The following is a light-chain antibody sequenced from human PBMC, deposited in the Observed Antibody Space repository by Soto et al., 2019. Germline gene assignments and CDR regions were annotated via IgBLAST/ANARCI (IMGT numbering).Light chain of an antibody. CDR3: QKYDSAPWT. CDR2: GAS. CDR1: QGISNY. Sequence: EIQMTQSPSSLSASVGDRVTITCRASQGISNYLAWYQQKPGKVPKLLIYGASTLQSGVPSRLSGSGSGTDFTLISNSLQPEDVATYYCQKYDSAPWTFGQGTKVEI. V-gene: IGKV1-27*01. J-gene: IGKJ1*01.